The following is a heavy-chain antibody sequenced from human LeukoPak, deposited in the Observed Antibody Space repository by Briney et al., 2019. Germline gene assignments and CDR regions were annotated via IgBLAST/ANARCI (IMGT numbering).Heavy chain of an antibody. Sequence: GASVKVSCKASGYTFTSYGISWVRQAPGQGLEWMGWINPNSGGTNYAQKFQGRVTMTRDTSISTAYMELSRLRSDDTAVYYCARLYSSSSGGDWGQGTLVTVSS. CDR3: ARLYSSSSGGD. J-gene: IGHJ4*02. CDR2: INPNSGGT. CDR1: GYTFTSYG. V-gene: IGHV1-2*02. D-gene: IGHD6-13*01.